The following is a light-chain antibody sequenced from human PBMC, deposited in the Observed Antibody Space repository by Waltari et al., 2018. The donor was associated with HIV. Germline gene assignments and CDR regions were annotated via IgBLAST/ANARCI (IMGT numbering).Light chain of an antibody. V-gene: IGLV3-1*01. CDR1: KLGNRF. CDR2: QDS. Sequence: DLSQQASVSVSPGQTATVPCSGDKLGNRFACWYRQKSGQSPELIIYQDSRRPSGISDRFSGSTSGNKATLTIRGTQSIDEGDYYCQAWDSNTFVFGSGTRVTVL. J-gene: IGLJ1*01. CDR3: QAWDSNTFV.